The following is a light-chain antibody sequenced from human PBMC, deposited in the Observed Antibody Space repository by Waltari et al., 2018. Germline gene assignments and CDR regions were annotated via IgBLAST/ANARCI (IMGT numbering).Light chain of an antibody. CDR2: KDN. CDR3: QSTESSGTYVV. J-gene: IGLJ2*01. Sequence: YRQNPGQAPALVIYKDNKRPSGISERLSGSSSGTTVTLTISGVQAEDEADYYCQSTESSGTYVVFGGGTKLTVL. V-gene: IGLV3-25*03.